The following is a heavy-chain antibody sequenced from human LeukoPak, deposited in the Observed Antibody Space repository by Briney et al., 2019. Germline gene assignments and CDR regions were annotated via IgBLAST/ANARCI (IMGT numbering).Heavy chain of an antibody. J-gene: IGHJ4*02. CDR2: INPNSGGT. V-gene: IGHV1-2*02. D-gene: IGHD7-27*01. Sequence: ASVKVSCKASGYTFTGYYMHWVRQAPGQGLEWMGWINPNSGGTNYAQKLQGRVTMTTDTSTSTAYMELRSLRSDDTAVYYCAREPLTGDGTNFDYWGQGTLVTVSS. CDR1: GYTFTGYY. CDR3: AREPLTGDGTNFDY.